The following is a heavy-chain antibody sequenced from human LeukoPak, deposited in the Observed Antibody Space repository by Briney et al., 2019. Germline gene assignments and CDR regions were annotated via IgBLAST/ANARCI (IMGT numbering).Heavy chain of an antibody. CDR2: ISSSGNT. CDR1: GGSTSGGNYY. D-gene: IGHD3-3*01. J-gene: IGHJ4*02. Sequence: PSETLSLTCIVSGGSTSGGNYYWGWIRRPPGKGLEWIGGISSSGNTYYNPSLKSRITMSVDTSKNRFSLKLSSVTAADTAVYYCARLGAGPTYYDFWSGYSSFYFDYWGQGTLVTVSS. CDR3: ARLGAGPTYYDFWSGYSSFYFDY. V-gene: IGHV4-39*02.